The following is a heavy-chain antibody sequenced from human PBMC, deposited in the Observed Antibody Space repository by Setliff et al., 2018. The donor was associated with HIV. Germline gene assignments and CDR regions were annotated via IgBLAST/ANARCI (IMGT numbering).Heavy chain of an antibody. D-gene: IGHD2-8*02. J-gene: IGHJ3*02. CDR1: GYTFTSYA. CDR3: ARVRGQFTEDAFDI. Sequence: ASVKVSCKASGYTFTSYAMHWVRQAPGQSLEWMGWINAGNGNIRYSQKFQGRVTITRDTSASTAYMELSSLRSEDTAVYYCARVRGQFTEDAFDIWGQGTMVTVSS. V-gene: IGHV1-3*01. CDR2: INAGNGNI.